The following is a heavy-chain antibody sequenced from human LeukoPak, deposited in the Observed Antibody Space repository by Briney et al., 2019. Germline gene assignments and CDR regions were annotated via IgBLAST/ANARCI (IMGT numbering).Heavy chain of an antibody. CDR2: ISWNSFTI. V-gene: IGHV3-9*01. J-gene: IGHJ4*02. CDR1: GFTFDNYA. D-gene: IGHD3-10*01. Sequence: GGSLRLSCAASGFTFDNYAMHWVRQAPGKGLEWVSGISWNSFTIGYADSVKGRFTISRDNAKNSLYLQMNSLRAEDTAVYYCAKSFWWFGEFSPFDYWGQGTLVTVSS. CDR3: AKSFWWFGEFSPFDY.